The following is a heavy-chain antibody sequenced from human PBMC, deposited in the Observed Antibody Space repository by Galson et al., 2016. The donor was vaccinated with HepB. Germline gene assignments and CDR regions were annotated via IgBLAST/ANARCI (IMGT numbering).Heavy chain of an antibody. Sequence: PALVKPTQTLTLTCIFSGFSLSTTGVGVGWMLQPPGKTLEWLAHIYWDGDERYSPSLKSRLTITKDTSKNRVVLTMTNMDPVDTATYYCVHIVHSGSYYYFAYWGQGTLVTVSS. CDR1: GFSLSTTGVG. V-gene: IGHV2-5*02. D-gene: IGHD1-26*01. J-gene: IGHJ4*02. CDR3: VHIVHSGSYYYFAY. CDR2: IYWDGDE.